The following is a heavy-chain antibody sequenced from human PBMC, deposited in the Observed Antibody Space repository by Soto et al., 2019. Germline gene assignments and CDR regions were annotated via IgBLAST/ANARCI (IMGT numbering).Heavy chain of an antibody. CDR2: IYCDGST. Sequence: PSETLSLTCTVSGDSITSSSHYWGWIRQSPGKGLENIANIYCDGSTYYNPSLKSRVAISLDTSKNQFSLSLNSVTAADTAVYYCARSSIEPRVFMYPFDSWGQGTLVTVSS. CDR1: GDSITSSSHY. J-gene: IGHJ4*02. V-gene: IGHV4-39*01. CDR3: ARSSIEPRVFMYPFDS. D-gene: IGHD6-6*01.